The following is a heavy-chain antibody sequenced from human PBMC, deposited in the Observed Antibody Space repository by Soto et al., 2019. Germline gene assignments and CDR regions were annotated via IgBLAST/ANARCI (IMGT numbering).Heavy chain of an antibody. CDR2: ISGSGGST. CDR1: GFTFSSYA. CDR3: ARDSLAFDSSGYRTNDFDY. J-gene: IGHJ4*02. Sequence: GGSLILSCAASGFTFSSYAMSWVRQAPGKGLEWVSAISGSGGSTYYADSVKGRFTISRDNSKNTLYLQMNSLRAEDTAVYYCARDSLAFDSSGYRTNDFDYWGQGTLVTVSS. D-gene: IGHD3-22*01. V-gene: IGHV3-23*01.